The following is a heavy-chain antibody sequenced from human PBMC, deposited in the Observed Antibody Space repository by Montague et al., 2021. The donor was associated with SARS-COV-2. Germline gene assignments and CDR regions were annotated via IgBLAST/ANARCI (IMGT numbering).Heavy chain of an antibody. CDR3: VKVRDSGYDYPNGFDS. CDR2: ISGASVRI. V-gene: IGHV3-23*01. D-gene: IGHD5-12*01. CDR1: GFSFSRYA. Sequence: SLRLSCAASGFSFSRYAMSLVRQAPGKGLEWVSGISGASVRIYYADSAKGRFTISGDNSKNTLDVQLNSLRAEDPAVYYCVKVRDSGYDYPNGFDSWGQGTLVTVSS. J-gene: IGHJ5*01.